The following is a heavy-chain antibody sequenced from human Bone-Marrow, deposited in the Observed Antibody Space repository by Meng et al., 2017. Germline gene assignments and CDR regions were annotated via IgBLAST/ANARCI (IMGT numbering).Heavy chain of an antibody. J-gene: IGHJ4*02. CDR2: LSGGGCTT. D-gene: IGHD3-10*01. V-gene: IGHV3-23*01. CDR3: AKNSYGLGDYFDY. Sequence: GESLKISCAASGFSFSSYAMSWVRRAPGKGLEWGAALSGGGCTTYYADSVKGRFTISRHNSKNTLYLQVNSLRAEDTALYYCAKNSYGLGDYFDYWGQGALVTVSS. CDR1: GFSFSSYA.